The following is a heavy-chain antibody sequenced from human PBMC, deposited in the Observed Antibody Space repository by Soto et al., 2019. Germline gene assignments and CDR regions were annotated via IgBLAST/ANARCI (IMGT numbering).Heavy chain of an antibody. CDR2: ITGGGGST. Sequence: EVQLLESGGGLVQPGGSLRLSCAASGFTFSNYAVTWVRQAPGKGLEWVSTITGGGGSTYYADSVKGRFTISRDNSKNTLDLQMNSLRAEETAVYYCAKYRGSSWYQIDCWGEGTLVTVSS. CDR1: GFTFSNYA. J-gene: IGHJ4*02. V-gene: IGHV3-23*01. D-gene: IGHD6-13*01. CDR3: AKYRGSSWYQIDC.